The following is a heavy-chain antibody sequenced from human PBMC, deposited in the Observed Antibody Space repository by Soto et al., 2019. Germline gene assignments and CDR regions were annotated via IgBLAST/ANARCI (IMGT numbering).Heavy chain of an antibody. CDR2: IYYRGNN. CDR3: ARLEGLATISYYFDY. CDR1: GDSINSDNYY. V-gene: IGHV4-39*01. J-gene: IGHJ4*02. D-gene: IGHD3-9*01. Sequence: QLQLQESGPGLVKPSETLSLTCSVSGDSINSDNYYWGWIRQPPGKGLEWIGSIYYRGNNYYNPSLKTRVTISLDKSKSQFSLKLTSVTAADSAVYFCARLEGLATISYYFDYWGQGTLVTVSS.